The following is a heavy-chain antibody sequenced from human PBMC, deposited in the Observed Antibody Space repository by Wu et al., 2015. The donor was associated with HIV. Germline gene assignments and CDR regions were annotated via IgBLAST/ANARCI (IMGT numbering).Heavy chain of an antibody. V-gene: IGHV1-2*02. D-gene: IGHD1-26*01. Sequence: QVQLVQSGAEVKKPGASVKVSCKASGYTFTGYYIHWVRQAPGQGLEWMGWISPKSGGTNYAQTFQGRVTMTRDTSISAVYMELSRLRSNDTAVYYCARDVGGHHIRDSFDIWGQGTMVTVSP. CDR1: GYTFTGYY. CDR3: ARDVGGHHIRDSFDI. J-gene: IGHJ3*02. CDR2: ISPKSGGT.